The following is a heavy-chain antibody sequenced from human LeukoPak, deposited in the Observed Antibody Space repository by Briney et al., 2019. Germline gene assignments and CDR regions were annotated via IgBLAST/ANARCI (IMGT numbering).Heavy chain of an antibody. CDR2: ISYDGNNK. D-gene: IGHD2-15*01. V-gene: IGHV3-30*18. J-gene: IGHJ4*02. CDR1: GFTFSNYG. CDR3: AKGVDYCSGGSCPADY. Sequence: GGSLRLSCAASGFTFSNYGIHWVRQAPGMGLEWVAVISYDGNNKYYADSVKGRFTISRDNSKNTLFLQMNSLRAEDTAVYYCAKGVDYCSGGSCPADYWGPGTLVTVSS.